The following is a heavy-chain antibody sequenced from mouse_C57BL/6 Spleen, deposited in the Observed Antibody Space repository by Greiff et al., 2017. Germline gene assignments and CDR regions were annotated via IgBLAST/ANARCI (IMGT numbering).Heavy chain of an antibody. V-gene: IGHV1-81*01. D-gene: IGHD2-3*01. CDR3: ARSSLSQSSYFDY. J-gene: IGHJ2*01. CDR2: IYPRSGNT. CDR1: GYTFTSCG. Sequence: QVQLKQSGAELARPGASVKLSCKASGYTFTSCGISWVKQRTGQGLEWIGEIYPRSGNTYYNEKFKGKATLTADKSSSTAYMELRSLTSEDSAVYFCARSSLSQSSYFDYWGQGTTLTVSS.